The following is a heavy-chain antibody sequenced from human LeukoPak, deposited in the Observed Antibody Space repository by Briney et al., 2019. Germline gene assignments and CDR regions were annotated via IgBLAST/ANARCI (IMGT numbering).Heavy chain of an antibody. V-gene: IGHV5-51*01. D-gene: IGHD4/OR15-4a*01. CDR3: ATSNDY. Sequence: GESLKISCKDSGYSFTSYWIGWVRQMPGKGLEWMGIIYPGGSDTRFSPSFQGQVTISADKSVTTAYLQWSSLKASDTAMYYCATSNDYWGQGTLVTVSS. J-gene: IGHJ4*02. CDR2: IYPGGSDT. CDR1: GYSFTSYW.